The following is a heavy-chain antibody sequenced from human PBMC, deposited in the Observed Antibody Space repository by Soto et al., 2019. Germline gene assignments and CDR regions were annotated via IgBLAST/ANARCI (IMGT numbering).Heavy chain of an antibody. D-gene: IGHD2-21*01. V-gene: IGHV3-23*01. CDR1: GFTFSSYA. CDR3: AKAVVGSPPPGLYFDY. J-gene: IGHJ4*02. Sequence: GGSLRLSCAASGFTFSSYAMSWVRQAPGKGLEWVSAISGSGGSTYYADSVKGRFTISRDNSKNTLYLQMNSLRAEDTAVYYCAKAVVGSPPPGLYFDYWGQGTLVTVSS. CDR2: ISGSGGST.